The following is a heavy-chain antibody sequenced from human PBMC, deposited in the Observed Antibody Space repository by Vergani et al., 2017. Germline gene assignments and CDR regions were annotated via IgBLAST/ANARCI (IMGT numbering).Heavy chain of an antibody. J-gene: IGHJ4*02. CDR3: ANSRGGVNYFDY. CDR1: GYSFTSYW. D-gene: IGHD6-19*01. V-gene: IGHV5-10-1*01. CDR2: IDPSDSYT. Sequence: EVQLVQSGAEVKKPGESLRISCKGSGYSFTSYWISWVRQMPGKGLEWMGRIDPSDSYTNYSPSFQGHVTISADKSISTAYLQWSSLKASDTAMYYCANSRGGVNYFDYWGQGTLVTVSS.